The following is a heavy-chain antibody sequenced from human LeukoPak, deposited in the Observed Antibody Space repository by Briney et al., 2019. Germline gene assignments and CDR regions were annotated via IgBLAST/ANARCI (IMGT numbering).Heavy chain of an antibody. CDR1: GYTFTGYY. D-gene: IGHD3-10*01. V-gene: IGHV1-2*06. CDR2: INPNSGGT. Sequence: GASVKVSCKASGYTFTGYYMHWVRQAPGQGLEWMGRINPNSGGTNYAQKFQGRVTMTRDTSISTAYMELSRLRSDDTAVYYCAGETVRGVINSLFYYWGQGTLVTVSS. CDR3: AGETVRGVINSLFYY. J-gene: IGHJ4*02.